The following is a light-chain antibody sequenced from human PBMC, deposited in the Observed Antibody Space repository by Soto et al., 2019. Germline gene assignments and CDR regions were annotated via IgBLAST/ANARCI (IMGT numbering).Light chain of an antibody. V-gene: IGKV1-39*01. CDR2: AAS. J-gene: IGKJ1*01. CDR1: QSISSY. Sequence: DIQMTQSPSSLSASVGDRVTISCRASQSISSYLNWYQQKPGKAPKLLIYAASSLQSGVPSRFSGSGSGTYFTLTISSLQPEDFATYYCQQSYSTPRTCGQGTKV. CDR3: QQSYSTPRT.